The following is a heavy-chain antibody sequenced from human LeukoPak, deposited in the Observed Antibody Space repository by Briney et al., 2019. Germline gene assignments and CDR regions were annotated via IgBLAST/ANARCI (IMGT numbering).Heavy chain of an antibody. D-gene: IGHD3-10*01. J-gene: IGHJ6*02. Sequence: SVKVSCKASGGTFSSYAISWVRQAPGQGLEWMGGIIPIFGTANYAQKFQGRVTITADESTSIAYMELSSLRSEDTAVYYCARGTDYYGSGSYYYYGMDVWGQGTTVTVSS. CDR3: ARGTDYYGSGSYYYYGMDV. CDR2: IIPIFGTA. CDR1: GGTFSSYA. V-gene: IGHV1-69*13.